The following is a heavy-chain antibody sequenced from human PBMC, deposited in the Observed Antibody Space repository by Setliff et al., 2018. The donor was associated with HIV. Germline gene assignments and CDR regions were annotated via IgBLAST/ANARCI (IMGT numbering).Heavy chain of an antibody. CDR3: AKGAWLDDY. CDR1: GFSFSDHY. V-gene: IGHV3-72*01. D-gene: IGHD3-9*01. J-gene: IGHJ4*02. Sequence: PGGSLRLSCAASGFSFSDHYMDWVRQAPGKGLEWVGRSRNQANGYSTEYAASVKDRFTISRDASKNSLYLQMNSLKIEDTAVYYCAKGAWLDDYGAQGTLVTVSS. CDR2: SRNQANGYST.